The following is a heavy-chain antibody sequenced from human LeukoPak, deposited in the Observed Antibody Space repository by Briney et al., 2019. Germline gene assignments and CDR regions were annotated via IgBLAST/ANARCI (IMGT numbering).Heavy chain of an antibody. CDR3: ARTYYDFWSGHYYYYYMDV. D-gene: IGHD3-3*01. CDR1: GYTFTSYD. V-gene: IGHV1-8*03. Sequence: GASVKVSCKASGYTFTSYDINWVRQATGQGLEWMGWMNPNSGNTGYAQKFQGRVTITRNTSISTAYMELSSLRSEGTAVYYCARTYYDFWSGHYYYYYMDVWGKGTTVTVSS. J-gene: IGHJ6*03. CDR2: MNPNSGNT.